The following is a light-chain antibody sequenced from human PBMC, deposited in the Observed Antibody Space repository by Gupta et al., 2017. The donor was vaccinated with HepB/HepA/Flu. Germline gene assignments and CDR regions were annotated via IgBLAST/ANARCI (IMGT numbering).Light chain of an antibody. Sequence: SALTQPRSVSGSPGQSVTISCTGTRNDVGGYNYVSWYQQNPGHAPNFIIYEVSARHSAIPDRFSGSKSATTASFTITGLQAEDEADYYCSSSAARCNVGVFGGGTKLTVL. CDR3: SSSAARCNVGV. J-gene: IGLJ3*02. V-gene: IGLV2-11*01. CDR2: EVS. CDR1: RNDVGGYNY.